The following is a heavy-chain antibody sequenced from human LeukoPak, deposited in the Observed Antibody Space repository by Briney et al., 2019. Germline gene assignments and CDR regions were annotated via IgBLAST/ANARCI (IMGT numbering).Heavy chain of an antibody. J-gene: IGHJ4*02. CDR1: GFTVSSNY. Sequence: GGSLRLSCAASGFTVSSNYMSWVRQAPGKGLEWVSVIYSGGSTYYADSVKGRFTISRDNSKNTLYLQMNSLRAEDTAVYYCARDMGRSRGAPLDYWGQGTLVTVSS. CDR3: ARDMGRSRGAPLDY. V-gene: IGHV3-53*01. D-gene: IGHD3-10*01. CDR2: IYSGGST.